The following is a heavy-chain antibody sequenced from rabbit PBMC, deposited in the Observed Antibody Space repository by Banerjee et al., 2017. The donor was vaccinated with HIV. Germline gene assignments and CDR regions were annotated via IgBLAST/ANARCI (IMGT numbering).Heavy chain of an antibody. Sequence: QEQLEESGGDLVKPEGSLTLTGTASGFSFSSNYWLCWVRQAPGKGLEWIACIGAGSTYYATWAKGRFTISKTSSTTVTLQMTSLTAADTATYFCARDAGYAGSNLWGQGTLVTVS. CDR2: IGAGST. D-gene: IGHD4-2*01. J-gene: IGHJ4*01. CDR3: ARDAGYAGSNL. V-gene: IGHV1S45*01. CDR1: GFSFSSNYW.